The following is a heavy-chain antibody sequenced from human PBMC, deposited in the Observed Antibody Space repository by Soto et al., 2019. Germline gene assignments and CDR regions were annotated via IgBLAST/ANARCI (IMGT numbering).Heavy chain of an antibody. D-gene: IGHD2-8*01. CDR2: ISGSGTST. J-gene: IGHJ4*02. CDR3: ATVPNGIPEASGA. Sequence: EVQLLESGGGLVQPGRSLRLSCAASGFTFSSYAMSWVRQAPGKGLEWVSAISGSGTSTYYADSVKGRFTISRDNSENTLYLQMNSLRVEDTAVYFCATVPNGIPEASGAWGQGTLVTVSS. V-gene: IGHV3-23*01. CDR1: GFTFSSYA.